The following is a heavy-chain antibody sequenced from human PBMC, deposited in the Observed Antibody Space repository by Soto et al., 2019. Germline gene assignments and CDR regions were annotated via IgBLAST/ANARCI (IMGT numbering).Heavy chain of an antibody. CDR3: ARVNSAMVTIDY. CDR2: IYYSGST. CDR1: GGSVSSGSYY. V-gene: IGHV4-61*01. Sequence: SETLSLTCIVSGGSVSSGSYYWSWIRQPPGKGLEWIGYIYYSGSTNYNPSLKSRVTISVDTSKNQFSLKLSSVTAADTAVYYCARVNSAMVTIDYWGQGTLVSVSS. D-gene: IGHD5-18*01. J-gene: IGHJ4*02.